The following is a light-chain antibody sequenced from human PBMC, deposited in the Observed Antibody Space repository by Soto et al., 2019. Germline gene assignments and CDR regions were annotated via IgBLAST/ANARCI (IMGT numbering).Light chain of an antibody. CDR2: DAS. Sequence: DIQITQSPSTLSASVGDRITITCRARKSISSWLAWYQQKPGKAPKLLIYDASSLESGVPSRFSGSGSGTEFTLTISSLQPDDFATYYCQQYNSYSWTFGQGTKVEIK. CDR1: KSISSW. J-gene: IGKJ1*01. CDR3: QQYNSYSWT. V-gene: IGKV1-5*01.